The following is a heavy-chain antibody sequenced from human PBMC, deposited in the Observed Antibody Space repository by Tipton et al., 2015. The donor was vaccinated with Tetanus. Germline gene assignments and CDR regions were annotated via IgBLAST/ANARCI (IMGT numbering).Heavy chain of an antibody. J-gene: IGHJ6*02. Sequence: RSLRLSCAASGFTFSSYGMHWVRQAPGKGLEWVAVIWYDGSNKYYADSVKGRFTISRDNSKNTLYLQMNSLRAEDTAVYYCARDSAGGYSSSWYYYYYYGMDVWGQGTTVTVSS. CDR1: GFTFSSYG. V-gene: IGHV3-33*01. D-gene: IGHD6-13*01. CDR3: ARDSAGGYSSSWYYYYYYGMDV. CDR2: IWYDGSNK.